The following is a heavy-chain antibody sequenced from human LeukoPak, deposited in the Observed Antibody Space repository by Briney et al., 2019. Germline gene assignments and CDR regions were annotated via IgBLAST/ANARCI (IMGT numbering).Heavy chain of an antibody. V-gene: IGHV3-21*01. D-gene: IGHD2-15*01. J-gene: IGHJ4*02. CDR3: ARDLILADSSGSSAHDY. Sequence: PGGSLRLSCAASGFTFSSYSMNWVRQAPGKGLEWVSSISSSSSYIYYAESVKGRFTISRDNAKNSLYLQMNSLRDEDTAVYYCARDLILADSSGSSAHDYWGQGTLVTVSS. CDR1: GFTFSSYS. CDR2: ISSSSSYI.